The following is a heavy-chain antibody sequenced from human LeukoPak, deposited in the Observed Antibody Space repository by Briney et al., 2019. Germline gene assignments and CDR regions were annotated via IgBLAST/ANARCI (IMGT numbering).Heavy chain of an antibody. CDR1: GFTLPTSW. V-gene: IGHV3-74*01. J-gene: IGHJ4*02. D-gene: IGHD4-11*01. Sequence: GESLRLSCAASGFTLPTSWMHWVRQAPGEGLVWVSRITPDGITTYADSVKGRFTISRGNAKNTLYLQMNSLRAEDTAVYYCVRDSDYSLYSWGQGTLVTVSS. CDR3: VRDSDYSLYS. CDR2: ITPDGIT.